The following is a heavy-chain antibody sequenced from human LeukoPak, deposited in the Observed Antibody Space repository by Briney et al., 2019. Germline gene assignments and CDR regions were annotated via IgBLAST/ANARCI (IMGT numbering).Heavy chain of an antibody. CDR3: ATSAAMVRGVTKLYYYYGMDV. CDR2: FDPEDGET. CDR1: GYTLTELS. V-gene: IGHV1-24*01. D-gene: IGHD3-10*01. J-gene: IGHJ6*02. Sequence: ASVKVSCKVSGYTLTELSMHWVRQAPGKGLEWMGGFDPEDGETIYAQKFQGRVTMTEDTSTDTAYMELSSLRSEDTAVYYCATSAAMVRGVTKLYYYYGMDVWGQGTTVTVSS.